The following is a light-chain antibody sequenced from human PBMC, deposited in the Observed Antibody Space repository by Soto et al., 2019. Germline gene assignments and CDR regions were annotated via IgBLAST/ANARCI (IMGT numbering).Light chain of an antibody. J-gene: IGLJ7*01. CDR3: AAWDDTLIGAV. Sequence: QSVLTHPPSSSGTPVQRVTISCSGSNSNIGSHTVNWYKHLPGTAPKLLIYNNNQRPSGVPDRFSGSKSGTSGSLAISGLQSEDEANYYCAAWDDTLIGAVFGGGTQLTVL. CDR1: NSNIGSHT. V-gene: IGLV1-44*01. CDR2: NNN.